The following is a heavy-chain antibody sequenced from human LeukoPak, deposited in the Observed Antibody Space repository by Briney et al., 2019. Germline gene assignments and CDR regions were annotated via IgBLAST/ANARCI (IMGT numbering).Heavy chain of an antibody. V-gene: IGHV3-11*01. CDR3: ASLDYDFWSGYYREFDY. CDR1: GFTFSDYY. J-gene: IGHJ4*02. CDR2: ISSSGSTI. Sequence: GGSLRLSCAAAGFTFSDYYMIWLRQAPGQGREGVSYISSSGSTIYYADSVKGRFTISGDNAKNTLYLQMNSLRAEDTAVYYCASLDYDFWSGYYREFDYWGQGTLVTVSS. D-gene: IGHD3-3*01.